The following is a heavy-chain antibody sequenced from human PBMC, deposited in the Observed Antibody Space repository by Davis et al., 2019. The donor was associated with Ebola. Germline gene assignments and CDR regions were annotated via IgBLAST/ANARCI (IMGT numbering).Heavy chain of an antibody. CDR2: INAGNGDT. CDR1: GYIFTSYA. J-gene: IGHJ6*02. Sequence: AASVKVSCKASGYIFTSYAIHWVRQAPGQRLEWMGWINAGNGDTTYSQKFRGRVTITRDTSASTYYMELSSLRSEDTAVFYCARDSQYSSSSFYYYYGMDVWGQGTTVTVSS. CDR3: ARDSQYSSSSFYYYYGMDV. V-gene: IGHV1-3*01. D-gene: IGHD6-6*01.